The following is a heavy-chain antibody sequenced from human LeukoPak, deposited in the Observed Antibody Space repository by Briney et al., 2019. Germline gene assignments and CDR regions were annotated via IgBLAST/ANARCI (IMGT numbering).Heavy chain of an antibody. D-gene: IGHD3-3*01. CDR3: AKDPYYDFWSGYYLPDSFGYYLDY. J-gene: IGHJ4*02. CDR2: ISGSGGST. CDR1: GFTFSSYA. V-gene: IGHV3-23*01. Sequence: GGSLRLSCAASGFTFSSYAMSWVRQAPGKGLEWVSAISGSGGSTYYADSVKGRFTISRDNSKNTLYLQMNSLRAEDTAVYYCAKDPYYDFWSGYYLPDSFGYYLDYWGQGTLVTVSS.